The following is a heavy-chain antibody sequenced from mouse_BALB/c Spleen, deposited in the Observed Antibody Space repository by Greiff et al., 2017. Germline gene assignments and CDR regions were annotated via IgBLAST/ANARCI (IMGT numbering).Heavy chain of an antibody. V-gene: IGHV5-17*02. J-gene: IGHJ4*01. Sequence: EVKLVESGGGLVQPGGSRKLSCAASGFTFSSFGMHWVRQAPEKGLEWVAYISSGSSTIYYADTVKGRFTISRDNPKNTLFLQMTSLRSEDTAMYYCARATTVHYYAMDYWGQGTSVTVSS. CDR2: ISSGSSTI. CDR3: ARATTVHYYAMDY. CDR1: GFTFSSFG. D-gene: IGHD1-1*01.